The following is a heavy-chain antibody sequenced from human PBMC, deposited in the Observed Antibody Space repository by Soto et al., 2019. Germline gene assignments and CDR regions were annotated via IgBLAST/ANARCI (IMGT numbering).Heavy chain of an antibody. V-gene: IGHV3-48*03. J-gene: IGHJ6*02. D-gene: IGHD3-3*01. Sequence: EVQLEEAGGGLVQPGGSLRLSCAASGFTFSSYEMNWVRQVPGKGLQWVSDIGTSETIRYYADSVKGRFTIYRDNAKNTLYLQINSLRADDTDINYFARETLTLFRGLRDNVYYGMDVWGPGTTVTVYS. CDR2: IGTSETIR. CDR3: ARETLTLFRGLRDNVYYGMDV. CDR1: GFTFSSYE.